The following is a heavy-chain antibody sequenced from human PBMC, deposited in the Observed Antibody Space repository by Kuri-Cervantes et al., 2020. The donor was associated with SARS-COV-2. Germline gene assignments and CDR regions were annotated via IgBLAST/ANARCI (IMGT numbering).Heavy chain of an antibody. D-gene: IGHD6-13*01. V-gene: IGHV3-48*01. J-gene: IGHJ5*02. CDR1: GFTFSSYS. CDR2: ISSSSSTI. Sequence: GESLKISCAASGFTFSSYSMNWVRQAPGKGLEWVSYISSSSSTIYYADSVKGRFTISRDNAKNSLYLQMNSLRSEDTAVYYCATDWRHSSSWHGWFDPWGQGTLVTVSS. CDR3: ATDWRHSSSWHGWFDP.